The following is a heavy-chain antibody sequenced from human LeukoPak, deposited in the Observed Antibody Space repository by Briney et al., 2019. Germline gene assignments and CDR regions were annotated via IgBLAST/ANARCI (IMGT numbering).Heavy chain of an antibody. J-gene: IGHJ4*02. D-gene: IGHD6-13*01. V-gene: IGHV1-8*01. CDR2: MNPNSGNT. Sequence: ASVKVSCKASGYSYTSHDIIWVRQATGQGLEWMGWMNPNSGNTGYAQKFQDRVTMTRNTSISTAYLELSSLGSEDTAMYYCASALKRGSAGTLIDHWGQGTLVTVSS. CDR1: GYSYTSHD. CDR3: ASALKRGSAGTLIDH.